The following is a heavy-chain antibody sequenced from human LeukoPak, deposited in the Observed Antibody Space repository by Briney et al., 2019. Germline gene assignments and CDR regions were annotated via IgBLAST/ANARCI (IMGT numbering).Heavy chain of an antibody. CDR2: INPSGGST. CDR3: ARAKGLFDY. V-gene: IGHV1-46*01. CDR1: GYTFAIYY. J-gene: IGHJ4*02. Sequence: VSVKVSCKASGYTFAIYYIHWVRQAPGQGLEWMGMINPSGGSTSYAPKFQGRVTMTRDTSTSTVYMELSSLRSEDTAVYYCARAKGLFDYWGQGTLVTVSS.